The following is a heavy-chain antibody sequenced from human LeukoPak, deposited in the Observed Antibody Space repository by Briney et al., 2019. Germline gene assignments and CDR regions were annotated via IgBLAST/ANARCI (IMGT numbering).Heavy chain of an antibody. Sequence: GEALQISFKGSGYSFTSYWIGWGRRMPGKGLEWMGIIYPGDSDTRYSPSFQGQVTISADKSISTAYLQWSSLKASDTAMYYCARTTMVRGVIKELGYWGQGTLVTVSS. J-gene: IGHJ4*02. CDR3: ARTTMVRGVIKELGY. CDR2: IYPGDSDT. V-gene: IGHV5-51*01. CDR1: GYSFTSYW. D-gene: IGHD3-10*01.